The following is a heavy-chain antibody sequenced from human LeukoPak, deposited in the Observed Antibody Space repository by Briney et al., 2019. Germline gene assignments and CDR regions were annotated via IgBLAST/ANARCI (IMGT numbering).Heavy chain of an antibody. J-gene: IGHJ6*02. V-gene: IGHV3-30-3*01. CDR2: ISYDGSNK. CDR3: ARSHRGELYYYYGMDV. CDR1: GFTFSSND. D-gene: IGHD1-26*01. Sequence: GGSQRLYCAASGFTFSSNDMHWVRQAPGKGVEWVAVISYDGSNKYYADSVKGRFTISRDNSKNTLYLQMNSLRAEDTAVYYCARSHRGELYYYYGMDVWGQGTTVTVSS.